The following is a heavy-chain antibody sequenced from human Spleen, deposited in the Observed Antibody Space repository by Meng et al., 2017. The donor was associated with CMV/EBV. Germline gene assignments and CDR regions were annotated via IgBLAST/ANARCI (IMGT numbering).Heavy chain of an antibody. CDR3: ARVKRYCTGGSCSSTGYYGMDV. CDR2: ISAYNGNT. J-gene: IGHJ6*02. CDR1: GYTFTSYG. Sequence: ASVKVSCKASGYTFTSYGISWVRQAPGQWLEWMGWISAYNGNTNYAQKLQGRVTMTTDTSTSTAYMELRSLRSDDTAVYYCARVKRYCTGGSCSSTGYYGMDVWGQGTTVTVSS. V-gene: IGHV1-18*01. D-gene: IGHD2-15*01.